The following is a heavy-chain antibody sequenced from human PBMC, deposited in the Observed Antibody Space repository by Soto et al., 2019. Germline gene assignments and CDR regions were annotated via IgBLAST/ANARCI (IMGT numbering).Heavy chain of an antibody. CDR1: GFTFSSYA. V-gene: IGHV3-23*01. CDR2: ISGSGGST. D-gene: IGHD6-13*01. CDR3: ATTPIRGSSSWYYFDY. J-gene: IGHJ4*02. Sequence: EVQLLESGGGLVQPGGSLRLSCAASGFTFSSYAMSWVRQAPGKGLEWVSAISGSGGSTYYADSVKGRFTISRDNSKNTLYLQMNSLRAEDTAVYYCATTPIRGSSSWYYFDYWGQGTLVTVSS.